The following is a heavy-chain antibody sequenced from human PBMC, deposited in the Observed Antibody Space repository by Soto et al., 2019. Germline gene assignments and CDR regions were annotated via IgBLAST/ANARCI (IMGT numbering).Heavy chain of an antibody. CDR2: TSYSGST. Sequence: QVQLQESGPGLVMPSQTLSLTCSVSGDSISSGGYYWNWIRQLPGKVLEWIGYTSYSGSTYYNPSLNSRATISVGTSKTQFSLKLTSVTAADTAVYYCARDEGAQFDWYFDLWGRGTLVTVSS. V-gene: IGHV4-31*03. CDR3: ARDEGAQFDWYFDL. CDR1: GDSISSGGYY. J-gene: IGHJ2*01.